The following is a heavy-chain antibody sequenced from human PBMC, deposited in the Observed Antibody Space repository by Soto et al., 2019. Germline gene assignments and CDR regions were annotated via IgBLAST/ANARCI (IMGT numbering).Heavy chain of an antibody. CDR1: GGSFSGYY. CDR3: ARKYSGYDLDY. D-gene: IGHD5-12*01. Sequence: QVQLQQWGAGLLKPSETLSLTCAVYGGSFSGYYWSWIRQPPGKGLEWIGEINHSGSTNYNPSLKSRVTISVETSKKQFSLKLSSVTAADTAVYYCARKYSGYDLDYWGQGTLVTVSS. J-gene: IGHJ4*02. CDR2: INHSGST. V-gene: IGHV4-34*01.